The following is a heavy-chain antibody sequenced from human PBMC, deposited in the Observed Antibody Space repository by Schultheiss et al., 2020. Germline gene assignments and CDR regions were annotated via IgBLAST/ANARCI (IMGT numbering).Heavy chain of an antibody. CDR1: GFTFSSYA. CDR3: AKDTTLSGRQFDY. CDR2: ISGSGGST. V-gene: IGHV3-23*01. J-gene: IGHJ4*02. D-gene: IGHD1-26*01. Sequence: GGSLRLSCAASGFTFSSYAMSWVRQAPGKGLEWVSGISGSGGSTYYADSLKGRFTISRDNSKNTLYLQMSSLRAEDTAVYYCAKDTTLSGRQFDYWGQGTLVTVSS.